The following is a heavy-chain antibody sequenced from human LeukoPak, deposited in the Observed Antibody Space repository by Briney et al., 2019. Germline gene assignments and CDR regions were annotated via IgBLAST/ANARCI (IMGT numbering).Heavy chain of an antibody. CDR2: VNGNGGST. V-gene: IGHV3-23*01. Sequence: GGSLRLSCAASGFSFSTYAMSWVRQAPGKGLEWVSGVNGNGGSTSYADSVKGRFTIFRDNSKDTVYLQMNSLRVEDTAVYYCAKSLYGGCDYWGQGTVVTVSS. CDR3: AKSLYGGCDY. J-gene: IGHJ4*02. CDR1: GFSFSTYA. D-gene: IGHD3-16*02.